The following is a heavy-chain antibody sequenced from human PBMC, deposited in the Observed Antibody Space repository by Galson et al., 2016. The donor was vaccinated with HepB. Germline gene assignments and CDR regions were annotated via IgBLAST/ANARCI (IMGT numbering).Heavy chain of an antibody. CDR3: AKHKRGHSSAWYWYFDY. CDR1: GFTFSGYA. D-gene: IGHD6-13*01. CDR2: MSDSDDI. J-gene: IGHJ4*02. Sequence: SLRLSCAASGFTFSGYAMAWVRQAPGKGLEWVSGMSDSDDIYYAPTVKGRFTISRDNSKNTVYLQLTSLRAEDTAVYYCAKHKRGHSSAWYWYFDYWGPGPLVSVSS. V-gene: IGHV3-23*01.